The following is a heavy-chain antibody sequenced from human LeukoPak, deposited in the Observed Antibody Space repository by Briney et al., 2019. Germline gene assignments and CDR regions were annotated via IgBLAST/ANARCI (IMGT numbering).Heavy chain of an antibody. V-gene: IGHV4-39*07. Sequence: SETLSLTCTVSGGSISSSSYYWGWIRQPPGKGLEWIGSIYYSGSTYYNPSLKSRVTISVETTKNQFSLKLSSVTAADTAVYYCARVDRAVNAFDIWGQGTMVTVSS. D-gene: IGHD1-26*01. J-gene: IGHJ3*02. CDR2: IYYSGST. CDR3: ARVDRAVNAFDI. CDR1: GGSISSSSYY.